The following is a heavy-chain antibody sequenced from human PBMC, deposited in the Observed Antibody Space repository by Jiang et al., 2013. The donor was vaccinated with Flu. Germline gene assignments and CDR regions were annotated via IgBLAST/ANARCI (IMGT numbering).Heavy chain of an antibody. CDR1: GDSISISAAF. D-gene: IGHD3-22*01. Sequence: SLTCTVSGDSISISAAFWSWVRRARRGGTGVDRAYLQQWAHQLQPSLKSRVTMSVDTSRNQFSLKLTSMTAADAAVYYCARWTSGSLGHWGQGTLVTVSS. V-gene: IGHV4-61*02. J-gene: IGHJ4*02. CDR2: LQQWAH. CDR3: ARWTSGSLGH.